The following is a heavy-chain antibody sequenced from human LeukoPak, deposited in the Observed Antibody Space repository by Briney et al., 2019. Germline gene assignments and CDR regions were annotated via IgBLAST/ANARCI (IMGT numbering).Heavy chain of an antibody. CDR2: ISSSSSYI. CDR1: GFTFSSYS. J-gene: IGHJ3*02. Sequence: GGSLRLSCAASGFTFSSYSMNWVRQAPGKGLEWVSSISSSSSYIYYADSVKGRFTISRDNAKNSLYLQMNSLRAEDTAVYYCARLLGLKVVTPDDEAFDIWGQGTMVTVSS. V-gene: IGHV3-21*01. CDR3: ARLLGLKVVTPDDEAFDI. D-gene: IGHD3-22*01.